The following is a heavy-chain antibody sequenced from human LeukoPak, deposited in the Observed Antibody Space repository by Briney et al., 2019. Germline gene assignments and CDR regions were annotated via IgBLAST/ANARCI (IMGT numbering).Heavy chain of an antibody. D-gene: IGHD3-10*01. CDR3: ARSYGSGNYYKHYYYYMDV. Sequence: SETLSLTCTVSGGSISSYYWSWIRQPAGKGLEWIGRIYTSGSTNYNPSLKSRVTMSVDTSKNQFSLKLSSVTAADTAVYYCARSYGSGNYYKHYYYYMDVWGKGTTVTISS. CDR1: GGSISSYY. CDR2: IYTSGST. J-gene: IGHJ6*03. V-gene: IGHV4-4*07.